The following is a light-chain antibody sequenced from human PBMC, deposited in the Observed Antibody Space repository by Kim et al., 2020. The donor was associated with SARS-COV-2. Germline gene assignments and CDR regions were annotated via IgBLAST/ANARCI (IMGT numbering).Light chain of an antibody. V-gene: IGKV1-39*01. J-gene: IGKJ2*03. CDR1: QASSNY. CDR2: AAS. Sequence: SAYVGYRVTITGRASQASSNYLNWYQQEPGKAPKLLIYAASSLQSGVSSRFSGSGSGTDFTLTIGSLQPEDFATYFCQQSYKTPFSFGQGTKLEI. CDR3: QQSYKTPFS.